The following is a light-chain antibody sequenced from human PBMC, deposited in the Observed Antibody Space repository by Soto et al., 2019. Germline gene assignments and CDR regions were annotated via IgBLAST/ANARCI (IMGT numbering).Light chain of an antibody. V-gene: IGLV2-14*01. Sequence: QSALTQPASVSGSPGQSITISCTGTSSDVGGYDYVSWYQQLPGKAPKLMIYDVNNRPSGVSNRFSGSKSGNTASLTTSGLQAEDEADYYCSSYTGTSTFVFGGGTKLTVL. CDR1: SSDVGGYDY. J-gene: IGLJ1*01. CDR3: SSYTGTSTFV. CDR2: DVN.